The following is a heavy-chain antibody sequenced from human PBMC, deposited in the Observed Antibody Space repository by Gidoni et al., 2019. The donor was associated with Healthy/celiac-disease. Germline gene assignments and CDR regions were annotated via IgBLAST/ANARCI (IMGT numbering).Heavy chain of an antibody. CDR1: GVTCSSDA. D-gene: IGHD2-15*01. CDR2: ISGSGGST. V-gene: IGHV3-23*01. CDR3: AKVDGSKAEYCSGGSCYSPGFDY. J-gene: IGHJ4*02. Sequence: EVQLLESGGGVVQPGGSLSLSCAASGVTCSSDALSWVRGAPGKGLEWVSAISGSGGSTYSADSVKGRFTITRDNSKNTLYLQMNSLRAEDTAVYYCAKVDGSKAEYCSGGSCYSPGFDYWGQGTLVTVSS.